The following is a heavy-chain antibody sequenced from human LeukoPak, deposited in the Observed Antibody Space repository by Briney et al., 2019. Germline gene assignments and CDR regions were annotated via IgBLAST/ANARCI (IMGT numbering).Heavy chain of an antibody. D-gene: IGHD3-9*01. Sequence: GGSLRLSCAASGFTFSSYAMHWVRQAPGKGLEWVAVISYDRSNKYYADSVKGRFTISRDNSKNTLYLQMNSLRAEDTAVYYCARERHRADRYYDILTGYKPLDYWGQGTLVTVSS. CDR1: GFTFSSYA. CDR2: ISYDRSNK. CDR3: ARERHRADRYYDILTGYKPLDY. V-gene: IGHV3-30-3*01. J-gene: IGHJ4*02.